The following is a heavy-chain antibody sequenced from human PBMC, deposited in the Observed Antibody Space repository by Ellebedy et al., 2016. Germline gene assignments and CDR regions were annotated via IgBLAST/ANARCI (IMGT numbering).Heavy chain of an antibody. CDR2: ISGSGGPGVTT. V-gene: IGHV3-23*01. Sequence: GESLKISXAASGFTFSNYAMTWVRQAPGKGLEWVSGISGSGGPGVTTYYADSVKGRFTISRDNSKNTLYLQMNSLRAEDTAVYYCAKTAVTASGYDILDYWGQGTLVTVSS. J-gene: IGHJ4*02. CDR3: AKTAVTASGYDILDY. CDR1: GFTFSNYA. D-gene: IGHD5-12*01.